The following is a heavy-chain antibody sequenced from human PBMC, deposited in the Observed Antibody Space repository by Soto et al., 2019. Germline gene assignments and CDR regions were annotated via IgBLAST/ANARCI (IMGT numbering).Heavy chain of an antibody. Sequence: EVQLVESGGGLAQPGGSLRLSCAASGFTFSSYWMHWVRQAPGKGLLWVAHISRDGTDTDYADSVKGRFTISRDNDKNTLYLQLNSLSVEDTAVYICARDPPGTSFDLWGQGTMVTVSS. CDR2: ISRDGTDT. CDR3: ARDPPGTSFDL. D-gene: IGHD3-10*01. CDR1: GFTFSSYW. J-gene: IGHJ3*01. V-gene: IGHV3-74*01.